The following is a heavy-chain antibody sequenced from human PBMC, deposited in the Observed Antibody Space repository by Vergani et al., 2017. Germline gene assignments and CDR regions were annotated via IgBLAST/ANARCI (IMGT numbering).Heavy chain of an antibody. CDR1: GGSISSYY. D-gene: IGHD5-12*01. Sequence: QVQLQESGPGLVKPSETLSLTCTVSGGSISSYYWSWIRQPAGKGLEWIGRIYTSGSTNYNPSLKSRVTMSVDTSKNQFSQKLSSVTAADTAVYYCARVKATKGPLPSPYYYYYMDVWGKGTTVTVSS. CDR3: ARVKATKGPLPSPYYYYYMDV. V-gene: IGHV4-4*07. J-gene: IGHJ6*03. CDR2: IYTSGST.